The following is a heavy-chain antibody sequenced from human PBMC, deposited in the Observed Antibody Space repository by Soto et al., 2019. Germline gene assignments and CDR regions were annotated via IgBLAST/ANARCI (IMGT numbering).Heavy chain of an antibody. CDR1: GYTFTSYG. Sequence: QVQLVQSGAEVKKPGASVKVSCKASGYTFTSYGISWVRQAPGQGLEWMGWINPYNGNTNYAQKLQGRVTMTTDTSTNTAYMELRILSSDETAVYYCARDWFGIDYWGQGTLVTVSS. D-gene: IGHD3-16*01. V-gene: IGHV1-18*01. CDR2: INPYNGNT. CDR3: ARDWFGIDY. J-gene: IGHJ4*02.